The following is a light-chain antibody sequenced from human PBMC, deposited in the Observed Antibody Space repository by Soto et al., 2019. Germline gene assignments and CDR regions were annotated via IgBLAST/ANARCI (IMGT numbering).Light chain of an antibody. V-gene: IGKV1-5*03. CDR1: QSISSW. CDR3: QQNNRYSWT. CDR2: KAS. Sequence: DIQMTQSPSTLSASVGDRVTITCRASQSISSWLAWYQQKPGKAPKLLIYKASNLESGVPSRFSGSGSGTEFTLTISSLQPDDFATYYCQQNNRYSWTFGQG. J-gene: IGKJ1*01.